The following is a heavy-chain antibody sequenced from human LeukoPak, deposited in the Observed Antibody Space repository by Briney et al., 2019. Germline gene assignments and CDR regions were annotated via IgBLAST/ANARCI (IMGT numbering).Heavy chain of an antibody. Sequence: PGGSLRLSCEASGFTFSSSDMHWVRQATGKGLEWVSTISTAGDPYYPGPLKGRFTISRENAKNSLYLQMNSLRAGDTAVYYCARGSGSSSWYSLDCWGQGTLVTVSS. CDR2: ISTAGDP. CDR3: ARGSGSSSWYSLDC. D-gene: IGHD6-13*01. V-gene: IGHV3-13*05. J-gene: IGHJ4*02. CDR1: GFTFSSSD.